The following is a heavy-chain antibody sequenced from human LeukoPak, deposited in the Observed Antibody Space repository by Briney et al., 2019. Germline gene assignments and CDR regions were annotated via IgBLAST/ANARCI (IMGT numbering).Heavy chain of an antibody. CDR3: AKRGLAAALFR. Sequence: PGGSLRLSCAASGFTFSSYAMSRVRQAPGKGLEWVSDISGSGGSTYYADSVKGRFTISRDNSKNTLYLQMNRLRAGDTAVYYCAKRGLAAALFRWGQGTLVTVSS. CDR2: ISGSGGST. D-gene: IGHD6-13*01. CDR1: GFTFSSYA. V-gene: IGHV3-23*01. J-gene: IGHJ4*02.